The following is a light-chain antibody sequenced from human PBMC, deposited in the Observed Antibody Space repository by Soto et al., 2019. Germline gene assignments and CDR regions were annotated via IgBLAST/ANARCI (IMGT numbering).Light chain of an antibody. J-gene: IGLJ1*01. CDR2: EVS. Sequence: QSALTQPASVSGSPGQSITISCTGTSSDVGGYNYVSWYQQHPGKAPKRMIYEVSNRPPGVSNRFSGSKSGNTASLTISGLQAEDEADYYCSSYTSSSIDYVFGTGTKVTVL. CDR3: SSYTSSSIDYV. CDR1: SSDVGGYNY. V-gene: IGLV2-14*01.